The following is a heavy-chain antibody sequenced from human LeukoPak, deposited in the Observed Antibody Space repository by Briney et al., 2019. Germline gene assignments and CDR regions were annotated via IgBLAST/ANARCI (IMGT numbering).Heavy chain of an antibody. CDR3: ARVSGWYEIDY. V-gene: IGHV4-59*12. D-gene: IGHD6-19*01. Sequence: SSETLSLTCTVSGGSISSYYWSWIRQPPGKGLEWIGYVFYSGSTTYNPSLKSRAIISVDTSKNQFSLKLSSVTAADTAVYYCARVSGWYEIDYWGQGTLVTVSS. J-gene: IGHJ4*02. CDR1: GGSISSYY. CDR2: VFYSGST.